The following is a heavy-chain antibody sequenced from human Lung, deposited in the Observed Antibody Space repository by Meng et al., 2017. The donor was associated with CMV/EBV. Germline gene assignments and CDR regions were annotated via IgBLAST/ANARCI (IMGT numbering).Heavy chain of an antibody. Sequence: KASGGNFSSYAISWVRQAPGQGLEWMGGIIPILGIANYAQKFQGRVTITADKSTSTAYMELSSLRSEDTAVYYCARGHTAMVPYFDYWGQGTLVTVSS. CDR2: IIPILGIA. J-gene: IGHJ4*02. D-gene: IGHD5-18*01. CDR3: ARGHTAMVPYFDY. V-gene: IGHV1-69*10. CDR1: GGNFSSYA.